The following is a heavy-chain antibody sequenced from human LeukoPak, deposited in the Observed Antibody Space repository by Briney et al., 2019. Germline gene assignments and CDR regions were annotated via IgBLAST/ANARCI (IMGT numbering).Heavy chain of an antibody. V-gene: IGHV4-4*07. J-gene: IGHJ4*02. Sequence: PSETLSLTCTVSGGSISSYYWSWIRQPAGKGLEWIGRIYTSGSTNYNPSLKSRVTISVDKSKDQSSLKLSSVTAADTAVYYCARHRGYSNYFDYWGQGTLVTVSS. D-gene: IGHD4-11*01. CDR3: ARHRGYSNYFDY. CDR2: IYTSGST. CDR1: GGSISSYY.